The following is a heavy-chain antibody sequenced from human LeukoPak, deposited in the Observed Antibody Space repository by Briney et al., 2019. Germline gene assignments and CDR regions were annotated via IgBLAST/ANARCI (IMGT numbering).Heavy chain of an antibody. CDR1: GGSISSSSYY. V-gene: IGHV4-39*07. CDR2: IYTSGST. Sequence: PSETLSLTCAVSGGSISSSSYYWGWIRQPPGKGLEWIGRIYTSGSTDYNPSLKSRVTISVDTSKNQFSLKLSSVTAADTAVYYCARGVQWFGERDYYYYYMDVWGKGTTVTISS. J-gene: IGHJ6*03. D-gene: IGHD3-10*01. CDR3: ARGVQWFGERDYYYYYMDV.